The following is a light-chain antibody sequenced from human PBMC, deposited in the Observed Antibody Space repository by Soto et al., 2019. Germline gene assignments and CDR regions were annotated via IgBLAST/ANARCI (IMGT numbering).Light chain of an antibody. V-gene: IGKV1-33*01. CDR3: RQYDDLPPT. Sequence: DIQMTQSPSSLSASLGDRFAIACHASQDISNFLNWYQQKPGKAPNLLIYDASNLETGVPSRFSGSGSGTDFTFTISSLQPEDIATYYCRQYDDLPPTFGQGTRLEIK. J-gene: IGKJ5*01. CDR2: DAS. CDR1: QDISNF.